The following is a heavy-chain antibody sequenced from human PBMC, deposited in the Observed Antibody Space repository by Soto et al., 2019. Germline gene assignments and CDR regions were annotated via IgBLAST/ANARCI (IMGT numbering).Heavy chain of an antibody. CDR1: GFTFSSYG. V-gene: IGHV3-30*03. Sequence: GGSLRLSCAASGFTFSSYGMHWVRQAPGKGLEWVAVISYDGSNKYYADSVKGRFTISRDNSKNTLYLQMNSLRAEDTAVYYCARYYYGSGIDYWGQGTLVTVSS. D-gene: IGHD3-10*01. CDR2: ISYDGSNK. CDR3: ARYYYGSGIDY. J-gene: IGHJ4*02.